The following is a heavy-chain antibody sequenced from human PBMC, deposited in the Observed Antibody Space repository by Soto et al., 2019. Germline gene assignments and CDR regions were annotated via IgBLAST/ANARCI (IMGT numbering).Heavy chain of an antibody. CDR2: ISHSETT. J-gene: IGHJ4*02. CDR1: GSYITSGDYH. CDR3: AGFGVGDRDDK. V-gene: IGHV4-30-4*01. Sequence: QVRLQESGPGLVKASQTLSLTCSVSGSYITSGDYHWTWIRQAPGKGLEWIGYISHSETTYYSPALKNRIIISSDFSMNQFSLRLHSVTAADTAVYFCAGFGVGDRDDKWGQGTLVTVSS. D-gene: IGHD2-8*01.